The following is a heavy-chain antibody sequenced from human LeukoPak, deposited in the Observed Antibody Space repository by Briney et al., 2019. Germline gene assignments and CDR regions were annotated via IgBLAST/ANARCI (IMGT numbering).Heavy chain of an antibody. J-gene: IGHJ4*02. Sequence: PSETLSLTCTVSGGSISSSSYYWGWIRQPPGKGLEWIGSIYTSGSTNYNPSLKSRVTISVDTSKNQFSLKLSSVTAADTAVYYCARALAHLQYFDYWGQGTLVTVSS. V-gene: IGHV4-39*07. CDR2: IYTSGST. CDR3: ARALAHLQYFDY. CDR1: GGSISSSSYY.